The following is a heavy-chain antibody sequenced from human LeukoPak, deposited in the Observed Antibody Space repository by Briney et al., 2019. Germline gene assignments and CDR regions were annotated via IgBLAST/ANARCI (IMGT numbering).Heavy chain of an antibody. J-gene: IGHJ4*02. D-gene: IGHD4-11*01. CDR3: TTEMTTVTTYFDY. CDR1: GFTFSNAW. Sequence: GGSLRLSCAASGFTFSNAWMSWVRQAPGKGLEWVGRIKSKTDGGTTDYAAPVKGRFTISRDDSKNTLYLQMNSLKTEDTAVYYCTTEMTTVTTYFDYWGQGTLVTVSS. CDR2: IKSKTDGGTT. V-gene: IGHV3-15*01.